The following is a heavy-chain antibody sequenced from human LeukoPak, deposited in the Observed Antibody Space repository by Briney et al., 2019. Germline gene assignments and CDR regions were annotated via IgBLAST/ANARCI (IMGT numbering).Heavy chain of an antibody. D-gene: IGHD3-10*01. J-gene: IGHJ4*02. CDR3: ASGRHLYYGSGSYHPSFDY. V-gene: IGHV1-2*02. CDR1: GYTFTGYY. Sequence: GASVKVSCKASGYTFTGYYMHWVRQAPGQGLEWMGWINPNSGGTNYAQKFQGRVTMTRDTSISTAYMELSRLRSDDTAVYYCASGRHLYYGSGSYHPSFDYWGQGTLVTVSS. CDR2: INPNSGGT.